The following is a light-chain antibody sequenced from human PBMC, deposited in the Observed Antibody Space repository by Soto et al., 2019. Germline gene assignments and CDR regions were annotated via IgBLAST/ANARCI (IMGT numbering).Light chain of an antibody. CDR2: DAS. V-gene: IGKV3-11*01. CDR1: QSFSSY. Sequence: IVLTQSPAARSLSPGERARLSCRASQSFSSYLAWYQQKPGQAPRLLIYDASNRATGIPARFRGSGCVTDYTCTITSLEPEDFAFYYCQARVNWPPSITFGQGTRLEIK. CDR3: QARVNWPPSIT. J-gene: IGKJ5*01.